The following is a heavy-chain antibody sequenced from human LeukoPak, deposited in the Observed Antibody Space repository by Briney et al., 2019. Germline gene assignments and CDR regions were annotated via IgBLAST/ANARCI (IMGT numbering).Heavy chain of an antibody. D-gene: IGHD5-24*01. CDR3: ARDLGWRWLPDSYYYYYMDV. J-gene: IGHJ6*03. V-gene: IGHV1-69*05. CDR2: IIPIFGTA. Sequence: GASVKVSCKASGGTFSSYAISWVRQAPGQGLEWMGGIIPIFGTANYAQKLQGRVTITTDESTSTAYMELSSLRSEDTAVYYCARDLGWRWLPDSYYYYYMDVWGKGTTVTVSS. CDR1: GGTFSSYA.